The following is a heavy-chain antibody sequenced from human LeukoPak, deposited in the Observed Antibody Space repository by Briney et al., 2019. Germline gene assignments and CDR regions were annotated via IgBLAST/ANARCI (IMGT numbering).Heavy chain of an antibody. CDR3: AREDNPLWFDP. CDR2: ISYDGSIR. Sequence: GGSLRLSCAASEFSFNNFAMYWVRQPLGKGLEWLAVISYDGSIRYYADSVKGRFTISRDNSNNTLHLQMNSLRPDDSALYYCAREDNPLWFDPWGQGTLVTVSS. J-gene: IGHJ5*02. V-gene: IGHV3-30*04. CDR1: EFSFNNFA. D-gene: IGHD1-1*01.